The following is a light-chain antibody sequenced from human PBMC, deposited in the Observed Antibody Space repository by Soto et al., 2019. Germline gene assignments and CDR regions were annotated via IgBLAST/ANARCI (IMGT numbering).Light chain of an antibody. CDR3: QQYYATPPYT. CDR1: QSVLYSSNNKNY. V-gene: IGKV4-1*01. J-gene: IGKJ2*01. Sequence: DIVMTQSPDSLAVFLGERATINCKSSQSVLYSSNNKNYLAWYQQKAGQPPKLLIYWASTRESGVPDRFSSSGSGTDFTLTISSLQAEDVAVYYCQQYYATPPYTFGQGTKLEIK. CDR2: WAS.